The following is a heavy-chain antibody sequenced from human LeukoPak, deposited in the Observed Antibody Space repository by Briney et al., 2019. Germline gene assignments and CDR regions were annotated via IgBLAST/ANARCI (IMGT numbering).Heavy chain of an antibody. CDR3: ARDLPTGLTLVRGVISGHWFDP. CDR2: INWDGRST. Sequence: GGSLRLSCAASGFSFHDYGMSWVRQVPGKGLEGVSGINWDGRSTRYADSVKGRFTISRDNAKNSLYLHMNSLRAEDTALYHCARDLPTGLTLVRGVISGHWFDPWGQGTLVTVSS. V-gene: IGHV3-20*01. CDR1: GFSFHDYG. D-gene: IGHD3-10*01. J-gene: IGHJ5*02.